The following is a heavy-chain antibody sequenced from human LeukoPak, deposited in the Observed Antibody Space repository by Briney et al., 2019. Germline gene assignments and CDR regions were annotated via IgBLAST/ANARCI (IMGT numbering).Heavy chain of an antibody. CDR2: IYYSGST. J-gene: IGHJ6*03. CDR3: ARRSAYYYYYYMDV. Sequence: SETPSLTCAVYGGSFSGYYWSWIRQPPGKGLEWIGYIYYSGSTNYNPSLKSRVTISVDTSKNQFSLKLSSVTAADTAVYYCARRSAYYYYYYMDVWGKGTTVTVSS. CDR1: GGSFSGYY. V-gene: IGHV4-59*01.